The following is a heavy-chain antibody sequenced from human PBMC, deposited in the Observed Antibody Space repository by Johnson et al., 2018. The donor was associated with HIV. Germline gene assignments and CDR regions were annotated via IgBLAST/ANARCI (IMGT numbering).Heavy chain of an antibody. D-gene: IGHD1-26*01. Sequence: VQLVESGGGVMQPGKSLRLSCEASGFTFRSYAMHWVRQAPGKGLVWVSRIDTDGSSTSYADSVKGRFTISRDNSKNTLYLQMNSLRAEDTAVYYCAKGRWEATTYDDAFDIWGQGTMVTVSS. CDR1: GFTFRSYA. V-gene: IGHV3-74*02. CDR2: IDTDGSST. J-gene: IGHJ3*02. CDR3: AKGRWEATTYDDAFDI.